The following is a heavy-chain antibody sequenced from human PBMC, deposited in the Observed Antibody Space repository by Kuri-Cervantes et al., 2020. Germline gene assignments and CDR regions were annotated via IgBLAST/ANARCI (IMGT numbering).Heavy chain of an antibody. J-gene: IGHJ5*02. CDR3: ARGRRVDTAMVPLFDP. Sequence: GGSLRLSCAASGFTVSSNYMSWARQAPGKGLEWVSVIYSCGSTYYADSVKGRFTISRDNSKNTLYLQMNSLRAGDTAVYYCARGRRVDTAMVPLFDPWGQGTLVTVSS. V-gene: IGHV3-66*03. CDR2: IYSCGST. D-gene: IGHD5-18*01. CDR1: GFTVSSNY.